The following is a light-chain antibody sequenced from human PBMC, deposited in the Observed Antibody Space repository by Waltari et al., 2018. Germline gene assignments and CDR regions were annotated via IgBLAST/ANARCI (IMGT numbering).Light chain of an antibody. J-gene: IGKJ2*01. Sequence: DIVMTQSPDSLAVSLGERATLNCTSSQSVLYSSNNKNYLAWYQQKPGQPPKLLIYWASTRESGVPDRFSGSGSGTDFTLTISSLQAEDVAVYYCQQYYSTQTFGQGTKLEIK. CDR3: QQYYSTQT. CDR1: QSVLYSSNNKNY. V-gene: IGKV4-1*01. CDR2: WAS.